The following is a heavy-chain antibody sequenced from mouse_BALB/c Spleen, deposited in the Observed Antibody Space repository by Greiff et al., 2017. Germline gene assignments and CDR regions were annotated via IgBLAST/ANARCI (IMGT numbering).Heavy chain of an antibody. CDR3: AREALHFDY. Sequence: VQLKESGGGLVKPGGSLKLSCAASGFTFSSYAMSWVRQTPEKRLEWVASISSGGSTYYPDSVKGRFTISRDNARNILYLQMSSLRSEDTAMYYCAREALHFDYWGQGTTLTVSS. CDR2: ISSGGST. V-gene: IGHV5-6-5*01. J-gene: IGHJ2*01. CDR1: GFTFSSYA.